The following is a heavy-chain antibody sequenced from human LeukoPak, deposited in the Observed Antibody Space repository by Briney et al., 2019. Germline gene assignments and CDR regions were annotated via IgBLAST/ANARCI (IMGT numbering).Heavy chain of an antibody. CDR3: ARDPCLVAYCGGDWSHAFDI. D-gene: IGHD2-21*02. J-gene: IGHJ3*02. CDR2: ISSSSSYI. Sequence: GGSLRLSCAASGFTFSSYSMNWVRQAPGKGLEWVSSISSSSSYIYYADSVKGRFTISRDNAKNSLYLQMNSLRAEDTAVYYCARDPCLVAYCGGDWSHAFDIWGQGTMVTVSS. V-gene: IGHV3-21*01. CDR1: GFTFSSYS.